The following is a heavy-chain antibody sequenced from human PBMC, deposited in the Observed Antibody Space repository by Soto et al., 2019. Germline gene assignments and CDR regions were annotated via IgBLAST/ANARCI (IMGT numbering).Heavy chain of an antibody. CDR1: GFTFSSYG. D-gene: IGHD5-12*01. J-gene: IGHJ6*03. V-gene: IGHV3-33*01. CDR3: PRASHFAGYDYSTYYMYV. CDR2: IWYDGSNK. Sequence: GGSLRLSCAASGFTFSSYGMHWVRQAPGKGLEWVAVIWYDGSNKYYADSVKGRFTISRDNSKNTLYLQMNSLRAEDTAVYYYPRASHFAGYDYSTYYMYVCPKRPTVTVSS.